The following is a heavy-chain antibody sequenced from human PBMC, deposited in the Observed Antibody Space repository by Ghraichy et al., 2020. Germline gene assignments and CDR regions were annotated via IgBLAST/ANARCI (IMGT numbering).Heavy chain of an antibody. CDR3: ARDPGYNYGFYFEY. J-gene: IGHJ4*02. CDR1: GFTVTNNY. CDR2: TYSNGRT. D-gene: IGHD5-18*01. V-gene: IGHV3-66*01. Sequence: GGSLRLSCAASGFTVTNNYMSWVRQAPGKGLEWVSSTYSNGRTYHADSVKGRFTISRDNSKNTLYLQMNSLRVEDTAVYYCARDPGYNYGFYFEYWGQGTLVTVSS.